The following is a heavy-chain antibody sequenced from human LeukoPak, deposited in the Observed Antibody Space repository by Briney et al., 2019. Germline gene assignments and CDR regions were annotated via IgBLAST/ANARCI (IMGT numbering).Heavy chain of an antibody. Sequence: GGSLRLSCEVSGFTFGNYAMSWVRQAPGKGLEWISGISGSGHYTYTADSLKGRFTISRDNSKNTLYLQMNSLRAEDTALYYRAKDGSWGDYYFYFYIDVWGKGTTVTVSS. V-gene: IGHV3-23*01. D-gene: IGHD3-16*01. CDR2: ISGSGHYT. CDR1: GFTFGNYA. J-gene: IGHJ6*03. CDR3: AKDGSWGDYYFYFYIDV.